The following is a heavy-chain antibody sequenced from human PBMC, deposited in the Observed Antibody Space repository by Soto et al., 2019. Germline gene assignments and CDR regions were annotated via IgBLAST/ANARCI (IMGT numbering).Heavy chain of an antibody. CDR3: ARGEVLRYFDCPGYYFDY. Sequence: QVQLVQSGAEVKKPGASVKVSCKASGYTFTSYYMHWVRQAPGQGLEWMGIINPSGGSTSYAQKLQGRVTMTRDTSASTVSMELSSLRSEDTAVYYCARGEVLRYFDCPGYYFDYCGQGTLVTVSS. J-gene: IGHJ4*02. V-gene: IGHV1-46*01. CDR2: INPSGGST. CDR1: GYTFTSYY. D-gene: IGHD3-9*01.